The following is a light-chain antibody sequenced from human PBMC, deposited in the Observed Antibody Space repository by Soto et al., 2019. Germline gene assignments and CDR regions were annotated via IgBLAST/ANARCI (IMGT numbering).Light chain of an antibody. J-gene: IGLJ1*01. CDR3: NSYTTSSTYV. Sequence: QSALTQPPSVSGSPGQSVTISCTGTSSDVGNYNRVSWYQQPPGTAPKLMIYEVNNRPSGVPDRFSGSKSGNTASLTISGLQAEDEADYYCNSYTTSSTYVLGTGTKVTVL. CDR1: SSDVGNYNR. CDR2: EVN. V-gene: IGLV2-18*02.